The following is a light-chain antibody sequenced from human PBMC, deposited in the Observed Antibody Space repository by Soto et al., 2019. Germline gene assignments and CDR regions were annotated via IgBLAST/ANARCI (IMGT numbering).Light chain of an antibody. CDR1: QGITIS. CDR3: QQLEIYPPT. CDR2: AAS. V-gene: IGKV1-9*01. J-gene: IGKJ4*01. Sequence: IQLTQSPSSLSASVGDRVTIPCRASQGITISLAWYQQKPGEAPKLLLYAASTLQGGVPSRFSRSGYGTDFTLTINNLQREDSATLFCQQLEIYPPTFGGGTDFEIK.